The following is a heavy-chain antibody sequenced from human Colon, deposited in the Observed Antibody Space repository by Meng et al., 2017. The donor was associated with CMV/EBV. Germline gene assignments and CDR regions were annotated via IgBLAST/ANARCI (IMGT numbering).Heavy chain of an antibody. CDR2: IDWDGGNT. D-gene: IGHD3-9*01. J-gene: IGHJ6*02. Sequence: GGSLRLSCAASGFIFEDYAMPWVRPVPGKGLEWVSLIDWDGGNTYYADAVKGRFTISRDNSKDSLYLQMNSLRVEDTALYYCAKDLTAYYHTTGGADCSGMDVWGLGTTVTVSS. V-gene: IGHV3-43D*03. CDR3: AKDLTAYYHTTGGADCSGMDV. CDR1: GFIFEDYA.